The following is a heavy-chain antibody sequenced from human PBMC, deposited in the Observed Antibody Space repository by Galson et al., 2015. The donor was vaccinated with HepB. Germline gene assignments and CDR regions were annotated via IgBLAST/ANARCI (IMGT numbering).Heavy chain of an antibody. V-gene: IGHV4-30-4*01. J-gene: IGHJ4*02. CDR1: GGSISSGDYY. Sequence: TLSLTCTVSGGSISSGDYYWSWIRQPPGKGLEWIGYIYYSGSTYYNPSLKSRVTISVDTSKNQFSLKLSSVTAADTAVYYCARVRDFSDYFDYWGQGTLVTVSS. CDR3: ARVRDFSDYFDY. CDR2: IYYSGST. D-gene: IGHD2-21*02.